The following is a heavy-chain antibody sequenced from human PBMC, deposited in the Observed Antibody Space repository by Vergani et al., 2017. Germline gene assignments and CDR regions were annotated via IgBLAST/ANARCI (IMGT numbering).Heavy chain of an antibody. CDR1: GGSISSGSYY. J-gene: IGHJ6*03. V-gene: IGHV4-61*02. CDR2: IYTSGST. D-gene: IGHD4-11*01. CDR3: ARDTVANYYYYYMDV. Sequence: QVQLQESGPGLVKPSQTLSLTCTVSGGSISSGSYYWSWIRQPAGKGLEWIGRIYTSGSTNYNPSLKSRVTMSVDTSKNQFSLKLSSGTAADTAVYYCARDTVANYYYYYMDVWGKGTTVTVSS.